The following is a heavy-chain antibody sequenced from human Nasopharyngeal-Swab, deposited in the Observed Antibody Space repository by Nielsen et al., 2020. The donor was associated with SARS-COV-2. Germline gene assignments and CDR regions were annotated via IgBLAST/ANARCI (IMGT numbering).Heavy chain of an antibody. CDR3: ARDGLDYDFWSAYFMDV. V-gene: IGHV3-21*01. D-gene: IGHD3-3*01. CDR1: GFTFNNYN. Sequence: GGSLRLSCAAPGFTFNNYNFNWVRQAPGKGLEWVSSISSSSSYIYYADSVKGRFTISRDNAKNSLYLQMNSLRAEDTAVYYCARDGLDYDFWSAYFMDVWDQGTTVTVSS. J-gene: IGHJ6*02. CDR2: ISSSSSYI.